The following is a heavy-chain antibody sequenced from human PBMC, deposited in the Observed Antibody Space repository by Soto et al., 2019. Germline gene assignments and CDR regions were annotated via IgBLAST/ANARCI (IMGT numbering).Heavy chain of an antibody. CDR3: ARDPGYSYGYN. Sequence: APVKPSSKASRDGFTSYTMHWALQGPGQRLEWRGWINAGNGNAKYSQKLQGRGTITRDTSASTAYMELSSLRSEDTAVYYCARDPGYSYGYNWGKGTLVTVSS. V-gene: IGHV1-3*01. J-gene: IGHJ4*02. CDR2: INAGNGNA. CDR1: RDGFTSYT. D-gene: IGHD5-18*01.